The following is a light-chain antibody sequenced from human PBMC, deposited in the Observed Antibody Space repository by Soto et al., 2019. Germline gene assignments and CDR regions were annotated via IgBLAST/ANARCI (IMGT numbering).Light chain of an antibody. CDR1: SGHGNYV. V-gene: IGLV4-69*01. J-gene: IGLJ3*02. CDR3: QTWDTGIVV. Sequence: QAVLTQSPSASSSLGASVKLTCTLSSGHGNYVIAWHQQQPNKGPRYLMKVKSDGSHIKGDGIPDRFSGSSSGAERYLAISGLQSEDEADYYCQTWDTGIVVFGGGTKLTVL. CDR2: VKSDGSH.